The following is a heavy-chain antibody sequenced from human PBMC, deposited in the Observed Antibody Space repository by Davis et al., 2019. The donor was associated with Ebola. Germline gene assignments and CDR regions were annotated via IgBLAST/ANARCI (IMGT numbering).Heavy chain of an antibody. CDR2: TYYTSKWYN. Sequence: SETLSLTCAISGDSVSSAGWNWIRQSPSRGLEWLGRTYYTSKWYNDYAVSVKSRIIINPDTSKNQFSLQLNSVTPKDTAVYYCARGFLRDGFDIWGQGTMITVSS. CDR1: GDSVSSAG. D-gene: IGHD3-3*01. CDR3: ARGFLRDGFDI. V-gene: IGHV6-1*01. J-gene: IGHJ3*02.